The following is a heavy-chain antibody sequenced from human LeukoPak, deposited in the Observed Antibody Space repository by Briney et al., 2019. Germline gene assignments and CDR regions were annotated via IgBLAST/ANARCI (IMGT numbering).Heavy chain of an antibody. J-gene: IGHJ4*02. CDR3: ATYYYDSSGGGY. V-gene: IGHV3-21*01. Sequence: GGSLRLSCAASGFTFCSYSMNWVRQAPGKGLEWVSSISSSSSYIYYADSVKGRFTISRDNAKNSLYLQMNSLRAEDTAVYYCATYYYDSSGGGYWGQGTLVTVSS. CDR1: GFTFCSYS. CDR2: ISSSSSYI. D-gene: IGHD3-22*01.